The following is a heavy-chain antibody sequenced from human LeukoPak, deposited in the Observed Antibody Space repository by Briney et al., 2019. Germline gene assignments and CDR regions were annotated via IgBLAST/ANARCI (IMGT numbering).Heavy chain of an antibody. CDR3: ARELYNRRFRAAQGY. Sequence: ASVKVSCKASGYTFTGYYMHWVRQAPGQGLEWMGWINPNSGGTNYARKFQGRVTMTRDTSISTAYMELSRLRSDDTAVYYCARELYNRRFRAAQGYWGQGTLVTVSS. J-gene: IGHJ4*02. CDR1: GYTFTGYY. CDR2: INPNSGGT. V-gene: IGHV1-2*02. D-gene: IGHD6-6*01.